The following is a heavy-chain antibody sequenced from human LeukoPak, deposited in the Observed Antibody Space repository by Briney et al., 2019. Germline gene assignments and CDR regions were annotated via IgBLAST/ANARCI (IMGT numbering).Heavy chain of an antibody. CDR1: GGSFSSYY. CDR2: IYYSGST. J-gene: IGHJ4*02. D-gene: IGHD6-13*01. CDR3: ARAMYSSSWYPGGLDY. V-gene: IGHV4-59*01. Sequence: SETLSLTCAVYGGSFSSYYWSWIRQPPGKGLEWIGYIYYSGSTNYNPSLKSRVTISVDTSKNQFSLKLSSVTAADTAVYYCARAMYSSSWYPGGLDYWGQGTLVTVSS.